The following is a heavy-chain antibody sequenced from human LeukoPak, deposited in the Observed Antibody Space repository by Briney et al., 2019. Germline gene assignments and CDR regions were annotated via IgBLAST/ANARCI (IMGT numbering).Heavy chain of an antibody. CDR1: GLTFSGSA. Sequence: GGSLRLSCAASGLTFSGSAMSWVRQAPGKGLEWVSLISGSGNSTYYADSVKGRFTISRDNSNNMLYLQMNSLRAEDTAIYYCARVLVLVSANRYYFDYWGQGTLVTVSS. V-gene: IGHV3-23*01. CDR2: ISGSGNST. CDR3: ARVLVLVSANRYYFDY. J-gene: IGHJ4*02. D-gene: IGHD2-15*01.